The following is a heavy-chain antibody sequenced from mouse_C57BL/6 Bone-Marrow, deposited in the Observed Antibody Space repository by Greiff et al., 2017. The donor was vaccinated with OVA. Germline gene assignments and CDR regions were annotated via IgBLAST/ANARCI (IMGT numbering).Heavy chain of an antibody. Sequence: EVKVVESGGGLVKPGGSLKLSCAASGFTFSSYAMSWVRQTPEKRLEWVATISDGGSYTYYPDNVKGRFTISRDNAKNNLYLQMSHLKSEDTAMYYCARRELGPDYWGQGTTLTVSS. CDR1: GFTFSSYA. J-gene: IGHJ2*01. D-gene: IGHD4-1*01. V-gene: IGHV5-4*03. CDR2: ISDGGSYT. CDR3: ARRELGPDY.